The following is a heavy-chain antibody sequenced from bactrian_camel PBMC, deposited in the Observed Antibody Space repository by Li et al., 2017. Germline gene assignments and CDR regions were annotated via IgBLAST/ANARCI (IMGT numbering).Heavy chain of an antibody. V-gene: IGHV3S53*01. J-gene: IGHJ4*01. CDR1: GSTSNTCG. D-gene: IGHD3*01. CDR2: ISADGKT. Sequence: QLVESGGGSVQAGESLQLSCAYSGSTSNTCGMDWFRQAAGKQREWVSGISADGKTGYRDSVKGRFTISDNARNTMYLQMNALKPEDTAMYYCAARPGRRCQFWFEKDFDYWGQGTQVTVS. CDR3: AARPGRRCQFWFEKDFDY.